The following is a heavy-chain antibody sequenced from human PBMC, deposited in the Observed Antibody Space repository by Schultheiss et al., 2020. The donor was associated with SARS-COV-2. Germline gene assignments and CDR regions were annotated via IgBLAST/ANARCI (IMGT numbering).Heavy chain of an antibody. J-gene: IGHJ4*02. D-gene: IGHD5-18*01. CDR2: ISGSGGST. V-gene: IGHV3-23*01. CDR1: GFTFSSYA. CDR3: ARDVDNSYGVDY. Sequence: GESLKISCAASGFTFSSYAMSWVRQAPGKGLEWVSAISGSGGSTYYADSVKGRFTISRDNSKNTLYLQMNSLRAEDTAVYYCARDVDNSYGVDYWGQGTLVTVSS.